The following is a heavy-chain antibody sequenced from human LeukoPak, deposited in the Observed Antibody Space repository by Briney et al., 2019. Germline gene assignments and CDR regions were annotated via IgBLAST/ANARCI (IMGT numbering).Heavy chain of an antibody. CDR1: GFTFSIYA. V-gene: IGHV3-23*01. CDR2: ISGSGGST. J-gene: IGHJ6*03. D-gene: IGHD6-19*01. CDR3: AKGSKAVLFTRDHYMDV. Sequence: GGSLRLSCAASGFTFSIYAMSWVRQAPGKGLEWVSAISGSGGSTYYADSVKGRFTISRDNSKNTLYLQMNSLRAEDTAVYFCAKGSKAVLFTRDHYMDVWGKGTTVTISS.